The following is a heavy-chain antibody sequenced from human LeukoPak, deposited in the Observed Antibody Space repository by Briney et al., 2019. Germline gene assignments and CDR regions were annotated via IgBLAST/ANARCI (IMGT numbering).Heavy chain of an antibody. D-gene: IGHD4/OR15-4a*01. CDR2: FEPEHGET. CDR3: AIGAAFDPLTFDF. J-gene: IGHJ4*02. CDR1: GYTLTELS. Sequence: ASVKVSCKLSGYTLTELSMNWVRQARGKGLEWLGGFEPEHGETIYAQKFQGRVTVTEDTSSDTGYMELSSLRFEDTAIYYCAIGAAFDPLTFDFWGQGTLVTVSS. V-gene: IGHV1-24*01.